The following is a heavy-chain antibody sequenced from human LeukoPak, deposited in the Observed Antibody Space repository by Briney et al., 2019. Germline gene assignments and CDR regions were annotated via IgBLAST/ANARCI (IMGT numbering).Heavy chain of an antibody. V-gene: IGHV4-4*02. Sequence: SGTLSLTCAVSGGSISSSNWWSWVRQPPGKGLEWIGEIYHSGSTNYNPSLKSRVTISVDKSKNQSSLKLSSVTAADTAVYYCVMRVGEGFYVDYAFDYWGQGTLVTVSS. J-gene: IGHJ4*02. D-gene: IGHD4-17*01. CDR1: GGSISSSNW. CDR2: IYHSGST. CDR3: VMRVGEGFYVDYAFDY.